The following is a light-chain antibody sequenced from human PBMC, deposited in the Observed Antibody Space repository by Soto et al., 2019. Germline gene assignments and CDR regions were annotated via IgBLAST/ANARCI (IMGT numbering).Light chain of an antibody. CDR3: LQDYNYPLS. J-gene: IGKJ4*01. Sequence: AIQMTQSPSSLSASVGDRVTITCRASQGIRHYLGWYQQKPGKAPKHLIYAASSLQSGVPSRFSGSGSGTDFTLTISSLQPEDFATYYCLQDYNYPLSFGGGTKVEIK. CDR2: AAS. CDR1: QGIRHY. V-gene: IGKV1-6*01.